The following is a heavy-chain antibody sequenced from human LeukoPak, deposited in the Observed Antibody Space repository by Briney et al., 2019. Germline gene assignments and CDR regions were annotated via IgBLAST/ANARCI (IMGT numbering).Heavy chain of an antibody. CDR1: SGSFSDCY. CDR3: ARGNVVPYAFDI. Sequence: SETLSLTCAVYSGSFSDCYWTWIRQSPGKGLEWIGEINQSGSTNYNPSLKSRVTISVDTSKNQFSLKLTSVTAADTAVYYCARGNVVPYAFDIWGQGTMVTVSS. D-gene: IGHD2-2*01. V-gene: IGHV4-34*01. J-gene: IGHJ3*02. CDR2: INQSGST.